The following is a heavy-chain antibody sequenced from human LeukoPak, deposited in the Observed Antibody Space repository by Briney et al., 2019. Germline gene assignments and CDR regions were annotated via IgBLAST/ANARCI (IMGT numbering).Heavy chain of an antibody. D-gene: IGHD6-13*01. J-gene: IGHJ4*02. CDR1: GFTFSSYA. CDR3: AREEGSSWSFDY. V-gene: IGHV3-30-3*01. Sequence: GSLRLSCAASGFTFSSYAMHWVRQAPGKGQEWVAVISYDGSNKYYADSVKGRFTISRDNSKNTLYLQMNSLRAEDTAVYYCAREEGSSWSFDYWGQGTLVTVSS. CDR2: ISYDGSNK.